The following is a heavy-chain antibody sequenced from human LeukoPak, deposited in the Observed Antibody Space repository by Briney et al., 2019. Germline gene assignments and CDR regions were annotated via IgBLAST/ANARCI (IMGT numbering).Heavy chain of an antibody. Sequence: GGSLRLSCAASGFTFTSYAMSWVRQVPGKGLEWVSAISGSGGSTYYADSVKGRFTISRDNAKNSLYLQMNSLRAEDTAVYYCARDYDVDTAMVTYGMDVWGQGTTVTVSS. J-gene: IGHJ6*02. CDR1: GFTFTSYA. CDR3: ARDYDVDTAMVTYGMDV. V-gene: IGHV3-23*01. CDR2: ISGSGGST. D-gene: IGHD5-18*01.